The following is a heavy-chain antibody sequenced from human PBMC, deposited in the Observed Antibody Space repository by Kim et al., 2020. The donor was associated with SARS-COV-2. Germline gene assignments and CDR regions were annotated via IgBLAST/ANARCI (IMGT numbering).Heavy chain of an antibody. CDR2: INHSGST. J-gene: IGHJ5*02. CDR1: GGSFSGYY. CDR3: ARGRYDFWSGYSNWFDP. V-gene: IGHV4-34*01. Sequence: SETLSLTCAVYGGSFSGYYWSWIRQPPGKGLEWIGEINHSGSTNYNPSLKSRVTISVDTSKNQFSLKLSSVTAADTAVYYCARGRYDFWSGYSNWFDPWGQGTLVTVSS. D-gene: IGHD3-3*01.